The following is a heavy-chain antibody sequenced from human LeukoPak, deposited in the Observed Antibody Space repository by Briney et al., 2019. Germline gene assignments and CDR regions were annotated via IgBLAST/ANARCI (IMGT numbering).Heavy chain of an antibody. CDR3: ARDDYGGTPYYYGMDV. V-gene: IGHV4-4*07. CDR1: GGSISSYY. CDR2: IHTSGST. D-gene: IGHD4-23*01. Sequence: PSETLSLTCTVSGGSISSYYWSWIRQPAGKGLEWIGRIHTSGSTYYNPSLKSRVTISVDTSKNQFSLKLSSVTAADTAVYYCARDDYGGTPYYYGMDVWGQGTTVTVSS. J-gene: IGHJ6*02.